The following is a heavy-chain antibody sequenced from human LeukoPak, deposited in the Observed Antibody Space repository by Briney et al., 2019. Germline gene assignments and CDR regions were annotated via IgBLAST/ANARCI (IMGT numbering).Heavy chain of an antibody. J-gene: IGHJ4*02. CDR3: ARYYCTSTTCYLFDY. CDR1: GFTFSSYW. Sequence: GGSLRLSRAASGFTFSSYWMSWVRQAPGKGLEWVAKIKQDGSEKYYVDSVKGRFTISRDNAKNSLYLQMNSLRAEDTAVYYCARYYCTSTTCYLFDYWGQGTLVTVSS. CDR2: IKQDGSEK. D-gene: IGHD2-2*01. V-gene: IGHV3-7*03.